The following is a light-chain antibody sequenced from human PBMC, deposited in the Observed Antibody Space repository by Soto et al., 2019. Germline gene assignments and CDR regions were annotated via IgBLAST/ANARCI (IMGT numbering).Light chain of an antibody. Sequence: DIQMTQSPSSLSASVGDRVTITCRASQSISSSLNWYQQKAGKAPKLLIYAASSLQSGVPSRFAVTGSGTDYTLTISSLQPEDFATYFCQQGSSALSRTFGQGTKVEI. CDR1: QSISSS. J-gene: IGKJ1*01. V-gene: IGKV1-39*01. CDR2: AAS. CDR3: QQGSSALSRT.